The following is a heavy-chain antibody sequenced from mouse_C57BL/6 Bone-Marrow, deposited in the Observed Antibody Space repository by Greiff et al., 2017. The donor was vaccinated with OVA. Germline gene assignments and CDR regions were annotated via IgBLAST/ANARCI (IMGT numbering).Heavy chain of an antibody. D-gene: IGHD2-3*01. CDR1: GYSFTGYY. Sequence: QLQQSGPELVKPGASVQISCKASGYSFTGYYMNWVKQSPEKSLEWIGEINPRTGGTTYNQKFKAKATLTVDKSSSTAYMQLKSLTSEDSAVYYCARYDGYYLPYYFDYWGQGTTLTVSS. J-gene: IGHJ2*01. CDR2: INPRTGGT. V-gene: IGHV1-42*01. CDR3: ARYDGYYLPYYFDY.